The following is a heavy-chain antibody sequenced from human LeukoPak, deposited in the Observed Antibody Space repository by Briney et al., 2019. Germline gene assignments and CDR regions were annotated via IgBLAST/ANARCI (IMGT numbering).Heavy chain of an antibody. V-gene: IGHV3-23*01. Sequence: GGSLRLSCAASGFTFSSYAMSWVRQAPGKGLEWVSAISGSGGSTYYADSVKGRFTISRDNSKNTLYLQMNSLRAEDTAVYYCAKDIVVVAAAGRVFDFWGQGTMVTVST. D-gene: IGHD2-2*01. CDR2: ISGSGGST. J-gene: IGHJ3*01. CDR1: GFTFSSYA. CDR3: AKDIVVVAAAGRVFDF.